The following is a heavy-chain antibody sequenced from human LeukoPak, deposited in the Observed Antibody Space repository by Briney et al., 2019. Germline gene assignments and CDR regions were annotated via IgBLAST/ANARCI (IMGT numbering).Heavy chain of an antibody. CDR2: INHSGST. CDR3: ARGPYSSGENWFDP. J-gene: IGHJ5*02. D-gene: IGHD6-19*01. V-gene: IGHV4-34*01. CDR1: GGCFSGYY. Sequence: SETLSLTCAVYGGCFSGYYWSWIRQPPGKGLEWIGEINHSGSTNYNPSLKSRVTISVDTSKNQFSLKLSSVTAADTAVYYCARGPYSSGENWFDPWGKGTLVTVSS.